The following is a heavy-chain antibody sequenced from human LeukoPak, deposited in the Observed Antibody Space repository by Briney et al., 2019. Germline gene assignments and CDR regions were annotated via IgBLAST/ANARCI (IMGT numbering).Heavy chain of an antibody. J-gene: IGHJ4*02. CDR3: ARGGETYYDFWSGYAWGYFDY. Sequence: SETLSLTCAVYGGSFSGYYWSWIRQPPGKGLEWIGEINHSGSTNYNPSLKSRVTIPVDTSKNQFSLKLSSVTAADTAVYYCARGGETYYDFWSGYAWGYFDYWGQGTLVTVSS. D-gene: IGHD3-3*01. V-gene: IGHV4-34*01. CDR1: GGSFSGYY. CDR2: INHSGST.